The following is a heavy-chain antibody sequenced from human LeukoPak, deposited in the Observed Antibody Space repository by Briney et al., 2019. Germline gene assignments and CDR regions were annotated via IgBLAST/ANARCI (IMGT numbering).Heavy chain of an antibody. CDR1: GFTFSSYS. J-gene: IGHJ6*03. D-gene: IGHD1-26*01. Sequence: GGSLRLSCAASGFTFSSYSMNWVRQAPGKGLEWVSSISSSSNYIYYADSVKGRFTISRDNAKNSLNLQMNSLRAEDTAVYYCARDPYSGSYGDYYYYYMDVWGKGTTVTISS. V-gene: IGHV3-21*01. CDR2: ISSSSNYI. CDR3: ARDPYSGSYGDYYYYYMDV.